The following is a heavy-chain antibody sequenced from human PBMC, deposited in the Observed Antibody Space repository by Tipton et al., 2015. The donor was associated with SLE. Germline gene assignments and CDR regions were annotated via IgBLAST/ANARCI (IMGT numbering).Heavy chain of an antibody. J-gene: IGHJ4*02. D-gene: IGHD5-18*01. Sequence: LRLSCAVYGGSFSGYYWSWIRQPPGKGLEWIGYIYYSGSTNYNPSLKSRVTISVDTSKNQFSLKLSSVTAADTAVYYCARGGGDTAMVEGYWGQGTLVTVSS. CDR1: GGSFSGYY. CDR2: IYYSGST. CDR3: ARGGGDTAMVEGY. V-gene: IGHV4-59*12.